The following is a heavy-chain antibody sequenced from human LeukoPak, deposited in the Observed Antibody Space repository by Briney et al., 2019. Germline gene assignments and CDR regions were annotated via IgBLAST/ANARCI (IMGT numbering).Heavy chain of an antibody. CDR3: ARQIDGYNSDPFDI. V-gene: IGHV3-66*02. J-gene: IGHJ3*02. CDR1: GFSVSSNY. D-gene: IGHD5-24*01. CDR2: IYTGDRT. Sequence: HPGGSLRLSCAASGFSVSSNYMSWVRQAPGKGLEWVSVIYTGDRTDYADPVKGRFTVSRDNSKNTMYLQVNSLKTEDTALYYCARQIDGYNSDPFDIWGQGTMVTVFS.